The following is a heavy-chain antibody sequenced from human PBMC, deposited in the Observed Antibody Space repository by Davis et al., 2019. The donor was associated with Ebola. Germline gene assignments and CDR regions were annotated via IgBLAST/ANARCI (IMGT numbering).Heavy chain of an antibody. CDR2: IIPILGIA. V-gene: IGHV1-69*04. Sequence: AASVKVSCKASGGTFSSYAISWVRQAPGQGLEWMGRIIPILGIANYAQKFQGRVTITADKSTSTAYMELSSLRSEDTAVYYCARVGGSTVWDYFDYWGQGTLVTVSS. J-gene: IGHJ4*02. CDR3: ARVGGSTVWDYFDY. D-gene: IGHD3-16*01. CDR1: GGTFSSYA.